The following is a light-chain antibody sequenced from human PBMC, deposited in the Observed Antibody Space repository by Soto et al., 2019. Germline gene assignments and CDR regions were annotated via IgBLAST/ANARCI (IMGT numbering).Light chain of an antibody. CDR2: GAS. J-gene: IGKJ4*02. Sequence: DIEMTQSPGTLSLSLGDRVALSCRASQSLNSFLAWYQQKPGRAPKLLIYGASSLATGIPYRFSGSGSGTDFTLTISRLETEDFAIYYWQQYNSYPQRTFGEGTKVDI. CDR1: QSLNSF. CDR3: QQYNSYPQRT. V-gene: IGKV3-20*01.